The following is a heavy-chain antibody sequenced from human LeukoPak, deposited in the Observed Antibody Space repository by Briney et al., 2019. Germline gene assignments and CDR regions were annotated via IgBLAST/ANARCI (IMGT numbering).Heavy chain of an antibody. Sequence: PSETLSLTCTVSGGSVSSGSYYWSWVRQAPGKGLEWVSAISGTGGSTYYADSVKGRFTISRDNSKNTLYLQMNSLRAEDTAVYYCAKDGQWLGMIDYWGQGTLVAVSS. J-gene: IGHJ4*02. CDR3: AKDGQWLGMIDY. CDR2: ISGTGGST. V-gene: IGHV3-23*01. CDR1: GGSVSSGSYY. D-gene: IGHD6-19*01.